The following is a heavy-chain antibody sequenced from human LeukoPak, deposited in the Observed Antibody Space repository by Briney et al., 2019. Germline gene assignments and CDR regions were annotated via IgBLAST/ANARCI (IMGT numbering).Heavy chain of an antibody. D-gene: IGHD3-22*01. CDR2: IIPIFGTA. CDR3: ARVYYYDSSGYYFDY. J-gene: IGHJ4*02. Sequence: ASVKVSCKASGGTFSSYAISWVRQAPGQGLEWMGGIIPIFGTANYAQKFQGRVTITADKSTSTAYMELSSLRSEDTAVYYCARVYYYDSSGYYFDYWGQGALVTVSS. CDR1: GGTFSSYA. V-gene: IGHV1-69*06.